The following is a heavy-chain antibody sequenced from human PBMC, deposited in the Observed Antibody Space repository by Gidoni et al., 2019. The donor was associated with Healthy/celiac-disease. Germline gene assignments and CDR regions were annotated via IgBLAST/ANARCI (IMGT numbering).Heavy chain of an antibody. J-gene: IGHJ3*02. Sequence: TFDDYAMHWVRQAPGKGLEWVSGISWNSGSIGYADSVKGRFTISRDNAKNSLYLQMNSLRAEDTALYYCAKDLGVGATASAFDIWGQGTMVTVSS. CDR1: TFDDYA. CDR3: AKDLGVGATASAFDI. V-gene: IGHV3-9*01. CDR2: ISWNSGSI. D-gene: IGHD1-26*01.